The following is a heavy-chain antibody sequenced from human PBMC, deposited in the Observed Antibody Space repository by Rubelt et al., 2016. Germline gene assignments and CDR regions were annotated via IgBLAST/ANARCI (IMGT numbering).Heavy chain of an antibody. CDR3: ARHEYDSSGYSLYYFDY. V-gene: IGHV4-59*05. Sequence: QVQLQQWGAGLLKPSETLSLTCTVSGGSISSYYWSWIRHPAGKGLEWIGSIYYSGSTYYNPSLKSRVTISVYTSKNQFSLKLSSVTAADTAVYYCARHEYDSSGYSLYYFDYWGQGTLVTVSS. CDR1: GGSISSYY. CDR2: IYYSGST. D-gene: IGHD3-22*01. J-gene: IGHJ4*02.